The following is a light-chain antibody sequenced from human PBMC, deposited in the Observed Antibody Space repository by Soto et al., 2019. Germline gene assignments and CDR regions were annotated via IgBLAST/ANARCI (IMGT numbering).Light chain of an antibody. V-gene: IGKV1-27*01. J-gene: IGKJ2*01. CDR2: AAS. CDR1: QGIYNY. Sequence: DTQMTQSPSSLSASVGDRVTITCRASQGIYNYLAWYQQKPGKVPKILIYAASSLVSGVPSRFSGSGSGTDFTLTISSLQPEDVATYYCQQYDNLPMYTFGQGTKVDIK. CDR3: QQYDNLPMYT.